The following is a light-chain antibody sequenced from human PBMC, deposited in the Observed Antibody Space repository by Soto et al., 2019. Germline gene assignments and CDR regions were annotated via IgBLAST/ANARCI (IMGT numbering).Light chain of an antibody. V-gene: IGKV3-15*01. CDR2: DAS. Sequence: ETMMTQSPDTLSVSLGERATLSCTASQSLRSSLAWYQQKPGQAPRLLIYDASTRATGIPARFSGSGSGTEFTLTISGLQSEDFAVYYCQQYNNWPQTFGQGTKVEIK. CDR1: QSLRSS. CDR3: QQYNNWPQT. J-gene: IGKJ1*01.